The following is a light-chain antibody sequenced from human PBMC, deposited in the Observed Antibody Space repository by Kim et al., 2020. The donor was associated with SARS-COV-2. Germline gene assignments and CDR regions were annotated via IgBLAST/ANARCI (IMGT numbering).Light chain of an antibody. J-gene: IGLJ2*01. CDR2: DVT. CDR3: CSYASGSTLI. CDR1: TTDVGNYNF. V-gene: IGLV2-14*03. Sequence: QSALTQPASVSGSPGQSITISCTGTTTDVGNYNFVSWYQHHPGEAPKVLIYDVTKRPSGVSNRFFGSKSGNTASLTISGLQADDEADYYCCSYASGSTLIFGGGTKLTVL.